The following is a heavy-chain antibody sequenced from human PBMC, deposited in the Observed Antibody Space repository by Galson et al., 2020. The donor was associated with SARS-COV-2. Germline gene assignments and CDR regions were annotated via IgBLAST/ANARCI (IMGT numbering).Heavy chain of an antibody. Sequence: SQTLSPTCTVSGGSISSVGYYWSWIRQHPGKGLEWNGYINYSGRTNYTPSLKSRVTISVDTSKNQFSLKLSSVTAADTAVYYCARANHPLSHPHLRGYSYGVFDYWGQGTLVTVSS. CDR1: GGSISSVGYY. J-gene: IGHJ4*02. D-gene: IGHD5-18*01. CDR3: ARANHPLSHPHLRGYSYGVFDY. CDR2: INYSGRT. V-gene: IGHV4-31*03.